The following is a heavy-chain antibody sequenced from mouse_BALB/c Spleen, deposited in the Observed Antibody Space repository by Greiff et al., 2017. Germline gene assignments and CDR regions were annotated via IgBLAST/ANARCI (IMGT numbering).Heavy chain of an antibody. V-gene: IGHV1-4*01. CDR1: GYTFTSYT. CDR3: ARRAAPYAMDY. D-gene: IGHD3-1*01. Sequence: QVQLKESGAELARPGASVKMSCKASGYTFTSYTMHWVKQRPGQGLEWIGYINPSSGYTNYNQKFKDKATLTADKSSSTAYMQLSSLTSEDSAVYYCARRAAPYAMDYWGQGTSVTVSS. CDR2: INPSSGYT. J-gene: IGHJ4*01.